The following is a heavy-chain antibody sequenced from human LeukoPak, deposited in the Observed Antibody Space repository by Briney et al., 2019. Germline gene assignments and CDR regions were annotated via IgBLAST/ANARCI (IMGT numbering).Heavy chain of an antibody. D-gene: IGHD3-10*01. J-gene: IGHJ6*03. V-gene: IGHV3-30*03. Sequence: PGGSLRLSCVGSGFTFSSYSMNWVRQAPGKGLEWVAVISYDGSNKYYADSVKGRFTISRDNSKNTLYLQMNSLRAEDTAVYYCARDPGFGELSRGYYYYYMDVWGKGTTVTVSS. CDR1: GFTFSSYS. CDR3: ARDPGFGELSRGYYYYYMDV. CDR2: ISYDGSNK.